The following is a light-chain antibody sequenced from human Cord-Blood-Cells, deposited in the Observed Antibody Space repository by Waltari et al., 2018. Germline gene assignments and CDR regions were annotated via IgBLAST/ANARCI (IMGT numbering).Light chain of an antibody. CDR3: QQYDNLPRT. CDR1: QEISNY. V-gene: IGKV1-33*01. Sequence: DIQMTQSPSSLSASVRDRVTITCQASQEISNYLNWYQQKPGKAPKLLIYDASNLETGVPSRFSGSGSGTDFTFTISSLQPEDIATYYCQQYDNLPRTFGQGTKVEIK. J-gene: IGKJ1*01. CDR2: DAS.